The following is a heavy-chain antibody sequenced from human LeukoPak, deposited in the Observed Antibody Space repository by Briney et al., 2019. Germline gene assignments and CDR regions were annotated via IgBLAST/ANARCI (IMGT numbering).Heavy chain of an antibody. CDR3: AIFGDSYYYYYMDV. CDR2: IRYDGSNK. Sequence: PGGSLRLSCAASGFTFSSYGMHWVRQAPGRGLEWVAFIRYDGSNKYYADSVKGRFTISRDNSKNTLYLQMNSLRAEDTAVYYCAIFGDSYYYYYMDVWGKGTTVTISS. J-gene: IGHJ6*03. V-gene: IGHV3-30*02. D-gene: IGHD3-3*01. CDR1: GFTFSSYG.